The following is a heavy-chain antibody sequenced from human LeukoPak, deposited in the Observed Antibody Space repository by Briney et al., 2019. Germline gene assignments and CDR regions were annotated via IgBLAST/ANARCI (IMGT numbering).Heavy chain of an antibody. D-gene: IGHD6-13*01. CDR1: GGTFSNYA. CDR2: IIPILGIA. J-gene: IGHJ5*02. V-gene: IGHV1-69*04. CDR3: ARGIAAAGTNWFDP. Sequence: SVKVSCKTSGGTFSNYAISWVRQAPGEGLEWMGRIIPILGIANYAQKFQGRVTMTRNTSISTAYMELSSLRSEDTAVYYCARGIAAAGTNWFDPWGQGTLVTVSS.